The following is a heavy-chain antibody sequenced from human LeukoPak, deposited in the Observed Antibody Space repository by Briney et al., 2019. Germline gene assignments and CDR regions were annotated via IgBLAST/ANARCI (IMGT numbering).Heavy chain of an antibody. V-gene: IGHV1-2*02. CDR3: ARASDGKFGGVIVPDY. CDR1: GYTFTGYY. Sequence: GASVKVSCKASGYTFTGYYMHWVRQAPGQGLEWMGWINPNSGGTNYAQKFQGRVTMTRDTSISTAYMELSRLRSDDTAVYYCARASDGKFGGVIVPDYWGQGTLVTVSS. J-gene: IGHJ4*02. CDR2: INPNSGGT. D-gene: IGHD3-16*02.